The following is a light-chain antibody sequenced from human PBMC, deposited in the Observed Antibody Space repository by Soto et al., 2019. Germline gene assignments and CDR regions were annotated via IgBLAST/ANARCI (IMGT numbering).Light chain of an antibody. J-gene: IGKJ1*01. V-gene: IGKV1-5*03. CDR3: QPSNSYSEA. CDR2: KAS. Sequence: EIQRTQSPSTLSSSLGDTFPNTCLASESVSSWLAWYQQKPGKAPKLLIYKASTLKSGVPSRFSGSGSGTEFTITISSLQTDDFANYYCQPSNSYSEAVGQGTKVDLK. CDR1: ESVSSW.